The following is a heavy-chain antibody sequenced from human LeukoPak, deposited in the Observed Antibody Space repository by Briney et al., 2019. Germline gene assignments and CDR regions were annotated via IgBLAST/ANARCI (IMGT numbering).Heavy chain of an antibody. D-gene: IGHD3-10*01. CDR3: ARGELIRGVLARSPRPRLYYGMDV. CDR1: GGSIRDSY. J-gene: IGHJ6*02. V-gene: IGHV4-4*07. CDR2: SYTTGSA. Sequence: SETLSLTCTVSGGSIRDSYWNWIRLPAGRGLEWIGRSYTTGSASYNPSLKSRVTMSFDMSGNQFSLRLTSVTAADTAVYFCARGELIRGVLARSPRPRLYYGMDVWGQGTTVIVSS.